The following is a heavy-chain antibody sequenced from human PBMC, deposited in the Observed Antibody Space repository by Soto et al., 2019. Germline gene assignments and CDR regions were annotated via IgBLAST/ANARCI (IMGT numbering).Heavy chain of an antibody. CDR3: ARELIVVVPAAISHYYYGMDV. J-gene: IGHJ6*02. CDR2: ISAYNGNT. D-gene: IGHD2-2*01. CDR1: GYTFTSYG. Sequence: GASVKVSCKASGYTFTSYGISWVRQAPGQGLEWMGWISAYNGNTNYAQKLQGRVTMTTDTSTSTAYMELRSLRSDDTAVYYCARELIVVVPAAISHYYYGMDVWGQGTTVTVS. V-gene: IGHV1-18*01.